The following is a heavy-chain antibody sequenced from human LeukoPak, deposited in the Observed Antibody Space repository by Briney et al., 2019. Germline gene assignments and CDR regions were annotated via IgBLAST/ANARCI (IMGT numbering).Heavy chain of an antibody. CDR1: GFPFSDFA. CDR2: ISGGGDNT. J-gene: IGHJ6*03. CDR3: AKFEGALLGNYYMDV. V-gene: IGHV3-23*01. Sequence: TGGSLRLSCGVSGFPFSDFAMSWVRQAPGKGLEWVSTISGGGDNTYFADSVKGRFTISRDNSKNTLFLQMVSLRAEDTAVYYCAKFEGALLGNYYMDVWGKGTTVTVSS.